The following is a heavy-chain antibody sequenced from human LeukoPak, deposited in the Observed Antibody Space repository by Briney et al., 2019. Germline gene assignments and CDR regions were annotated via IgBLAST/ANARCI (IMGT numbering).Heavy chain of an antibody. CDR2: IKHDGSEK. Sequence: GGSLRLSCAVSGFNFSNYWMSWVRQAPGKGLEWVANIKHDGSEKYSVASVKGRFTISRDNAKNSVYLQMNTLRAEDTAVYYCARDLRGNIVVIVAADLSLDYWGQGTLVTVSS. V-gene: IGHV3-7*01. J-gene: IGHJ4*02. CDR3: ARDLRGNIVVIVAADLSLDY. D-gene: IGHD2-15*01. CDR1: GFNFSNYW.